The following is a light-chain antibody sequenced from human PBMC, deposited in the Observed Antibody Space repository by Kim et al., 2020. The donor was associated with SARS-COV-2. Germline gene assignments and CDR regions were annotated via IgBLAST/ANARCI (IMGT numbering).Light chain of an antibody. CDR2: GAS. CDR3: QQYGNWPLT. V-gene: IGKV3-15*01. Sequence: LSPGETATLSCRASQTVTDNLAWYQQKPGQAPRLLIHGASTRAAAFPARFSGSGFGTEFTLTISSLQSEDFAIYYCQQYGNWPLTFGGGTKVEIK. J-gene: IGKJ4*01. CDR1: QTVTDN.